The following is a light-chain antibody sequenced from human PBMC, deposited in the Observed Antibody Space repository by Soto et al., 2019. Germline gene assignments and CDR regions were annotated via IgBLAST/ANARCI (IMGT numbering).Light chain of an antibody. CDR3: QQYVDSPLT. J-gene: IGKJ5*01. V-gene: IGKV3-20*01. CDR1: QSVTSSY. Sequence: EIVLTQSPGTLSLSPGERATLSCSASQSVTSSYLAWWQQKPGQAPRLLIYGASSRATGIPDRFSGSGSGTDFTLTISRLEPEDFAVYYCQQYVDSPLTFGQGTRLEIK. CDR2: GAS.